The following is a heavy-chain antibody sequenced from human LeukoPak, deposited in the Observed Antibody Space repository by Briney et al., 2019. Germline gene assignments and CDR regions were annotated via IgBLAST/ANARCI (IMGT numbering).Heavy chain of an antibody. J-gene: IGHJ4*02. V-gene: IGHV4-59*02. CDR1: GGSVSGYY. D-gene: IGHD6-19*01. CDR2: MSYSGST. CDR3: ARVRQWPGNFGY. Sequence: SETLSLTCTVSGGSVSGYYWSWIRQPPGKGLEWIGYMSYSGSTKYNPSLKSRVTISIDTSKNQFSLRLSSVTAADTAVYYCARVRQWPGNFGYWGQGTLVTVSS.